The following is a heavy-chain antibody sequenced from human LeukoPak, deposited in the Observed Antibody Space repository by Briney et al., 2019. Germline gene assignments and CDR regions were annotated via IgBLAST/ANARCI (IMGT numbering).Heavy chain of an antibody. CDR1: GVTFSSYS. V-gene: IGHV3-21*01. CDR2: ISSSSSDI. CDR3: AIDDRMTEY. J-gene: IGHJ4*02. D-gene: IGHD3-22*01. Sequence: PGGSLRLSCAASGVTFSSYSMNWVCQAPRKGLEWVSSISSSSSDIYYADSVKGRFTTSRDNAKNSLYLQMNSLRAEDTAVYYCAIDDRMTEYWGEGTLVTVSS.